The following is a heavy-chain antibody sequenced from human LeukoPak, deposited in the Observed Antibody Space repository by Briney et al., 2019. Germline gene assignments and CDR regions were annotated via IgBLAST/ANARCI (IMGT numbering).Heavy chain of an antibody. D-gene: IGHD6-19*01. CDR2: ISYDGRDK. V-gene: IGHV3-30*19. Sequence: PGGSLRLSCAASEFTFSSYGIHWVRQAPGKGLEWVAVISYDGRDKYYADSVKGRFTISSDTSKDTLYLQLNSLRGEDTAVYYCARAHSSGWSYLEYWGQGTLVTVSS. J-gene: IGHJ4*02. CDR3: ARAHSSGWSYLEY. CDR1: EFTFSSYG.